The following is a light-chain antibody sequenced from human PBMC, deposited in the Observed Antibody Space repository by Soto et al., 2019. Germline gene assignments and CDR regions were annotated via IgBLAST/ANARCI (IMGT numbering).Light chain of an antibody. J-gene: IGKJ2*01. V-gene: IGKV3-20*01. Sequence: EIVLTQSPGTLSLSPGERATLSCRASQSVSSRYLAWYQQKPGQAPRLLIYGAYSRAAGIPDRFSGSGSGTDFTLTISRLEPEGFAVYYCQQYGSSPPYTFGQGTKLEIK. CDR2: GAY. CDR1: QSVSSRY. CDR3: QQYGSSPPYT.